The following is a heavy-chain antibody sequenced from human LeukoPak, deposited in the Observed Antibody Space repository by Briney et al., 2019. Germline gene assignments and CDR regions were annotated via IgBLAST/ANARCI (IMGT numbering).Heavy chain of an antibody. CDR1: GFTFSSYA. CDR3: ARDDSSGYTMRQGFDY. J-gene: IGHJ4*02. D-gene: IGHD3-22*01. V-gene: IGHV3-30*04. CDR2: ISYDGSNK. Sequence: PGRSLRLSCAASGFTFSSYAMHWVRQAPGKGLERVAVISYDGSNKYYADSVKGRFTLSRDNSKNTLYLQMNSLRAEDTAVYYRARDDSSGYTMRQGFDYWGQGTLVTVSS.